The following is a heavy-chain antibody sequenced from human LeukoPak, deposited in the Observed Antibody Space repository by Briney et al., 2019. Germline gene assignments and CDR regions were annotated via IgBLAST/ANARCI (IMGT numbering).Heavy chain of an antibody. J-gene: IGHJ6*02. CDR3: ARDGHGDGILSGYSYFGMDV. CDR1: GVSLSSYS. Sequence: AGSLRLSCAASGVSLSSYSMDWFRQAPGKGREWVSSITISSNYIYYADSVKGRFNISRDNAKNSLYLQMNSMRAEDTAVYFCARDGHGDGILSGYSYFGMDVWGQGTTVTVSS. CDR2: ITISSNYI. D-gene: IGHD3-9*01. V-gene: IGHV3-21*01.